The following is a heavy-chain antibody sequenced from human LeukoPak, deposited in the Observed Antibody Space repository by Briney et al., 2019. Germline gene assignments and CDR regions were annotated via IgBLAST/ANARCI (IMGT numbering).Heavy chain of an antibody. CDR1: GGTFSSYA. CDR2: IIPIFGTA. V-gene: IGHV1-69*06. CDR3: ARDFDSSGYYYVGY. D-gene: IGHD3-22*01. Sequence: ASVKVSCKASGGTFSSYAISWVRQAPGQGLEWMGGIIPIFGTANYAQKFQGRVTITADKSTSTVYMELSSLRSEDTAVYYCARDFDSSGYYYVGYWGQGTLVTVSS. J-gene: IGHJ4*02.